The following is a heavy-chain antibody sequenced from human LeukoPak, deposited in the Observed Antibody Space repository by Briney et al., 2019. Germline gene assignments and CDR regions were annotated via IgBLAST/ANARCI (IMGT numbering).Heavy chain of an antibody. J-gene: IGHJ5*02. CDR3: ARGRTYYDFWSGESSNWFDP. V-gene: IGHV3-48*02. D-gene: IGHD3-3*01. CDR1: GFTLSTFA. CDR2: ISSSSSTI. Sequence: GGSLRLSCVASGFTLSTFAMNWIRQAPGKGLEWVSYISSSSSTIYYADSVKGRFTISRGNAKNSLYLQMNSLRDEDTAVYYCARGRTYYDFWSGESSNWFDPWGQGTLATVSS.